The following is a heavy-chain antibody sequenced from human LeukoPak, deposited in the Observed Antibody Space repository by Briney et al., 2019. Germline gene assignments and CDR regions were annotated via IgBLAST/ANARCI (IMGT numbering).Heavy chain of an antibody. V-gene: IGHV3-30*04. CDR2: ISYDGSNK. J-gene: IGHJ4*02. CDR1: GFTFSSYA. D-gene: IGHD3-22*01. CDR3: ARTTEYYYDSSGYYLDY. Sequence: PGGSLRLSCAASGFTFSSYAMHWVRQAPGKGLEWGAVISYDGSNKYYADSVKGRFTISRDNSKNTLYLQMNSLRAEDTAVYYCARTTEYYYDSSGYYLDYWGQGTLVTVSS.